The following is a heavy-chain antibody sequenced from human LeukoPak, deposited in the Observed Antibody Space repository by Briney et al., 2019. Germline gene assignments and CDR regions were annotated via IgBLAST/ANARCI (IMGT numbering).Heavy chain of an antibody. J-gene: IGHJ4*02. CDR3: ARVVGSGYYWGEYYFDY. V-gene: IGHV4-59*01. D-gene: IGHD3-22*01. CDR2: VSYSGST. Sequence: PSETLSLTCSVSGGSISGSYWNWIRQPPGKGLEWIGYVSYSGSTNYNPSLKSRVTISVDTSKNQFSLKLSSVTAADTAVYYCARVVGSGYYWGEYYFDYWGQGTLVTVSS. CDR1: GGSISGSY.